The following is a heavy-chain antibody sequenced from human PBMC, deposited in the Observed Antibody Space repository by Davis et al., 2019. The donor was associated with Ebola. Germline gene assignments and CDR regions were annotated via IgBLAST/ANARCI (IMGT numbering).Heavy chain of an antibody. J-gene: IGHJ4*02. V-gene: IGHV3-48*01. Sequence: PGGSLRLSCAASGFTFSNYSMNWVRQAPGKGLEWVSYVSRSGSSIYFADSVKGRFTISRDNAKNSVFLQMSSLRAEDTAVYYCVREGSGWYGLAYWGQGTLVTVSS. D-gene: IGHD6-13*01. CDR2: VSRSGSSI. CDR3: VREGSGWYGLAY. CDR1: GFTFSNYS.